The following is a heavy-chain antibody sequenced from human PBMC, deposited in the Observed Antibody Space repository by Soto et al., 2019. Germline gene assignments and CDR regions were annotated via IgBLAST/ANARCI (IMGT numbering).Heavy chain of an antibody. D-gene: IGHD3-9*01. J-gene: IGHJ5*02. CDR3: ARVTFDHFVHWFDP. CDR1: GDSVSSSSVT. CDR2: TYFRSKWYN. V-gene: IGHV6-1*01. Sequence: SQTLSLTCAISGDSVSSSSVTWNWIRQSPSRGLEWLGRTYFRSKWYNDYAISVKSRITISPDTSKNQFSLLLNSVTPEDTAVYYCARVTFDHFVHWFDPWGQGTLVTVSS.